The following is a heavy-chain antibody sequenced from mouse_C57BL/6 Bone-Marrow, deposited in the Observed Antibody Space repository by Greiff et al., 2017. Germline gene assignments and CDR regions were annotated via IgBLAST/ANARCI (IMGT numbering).Heavy chain of an antibody. V-gene: IGHV1-19*01. CDR1: GYTFTDYS. CDR2: INPYNGGT. J-gene: IGHJ4*01. D-gene: IGHD2-5*01. CDR3: ARSICSNYSYAMDY. Sequence: EVQLQQSGPVLVKPGASVKMSCKASGYTFTDYSMNWMKQSHGKSLEWIGVINPYNGGTSYNQKFKGKATLTVDKSSSTAYMELNSLTSEDSAVXFCARSICSNYSYAMDYWGQGTSVTVSS.